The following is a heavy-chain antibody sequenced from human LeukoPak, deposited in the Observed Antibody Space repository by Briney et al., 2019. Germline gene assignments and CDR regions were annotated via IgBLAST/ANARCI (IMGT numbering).Heavy chain of an antibody. CDR2: VIPIFGTA. J-gene: IGHJ4*02. D-gene: IGHD4-23*01. CDR1: GGTFSSYA. V-gene: IGHV1-69*13. Sequence: SVKVSCKGSGGTFSSYAISWVRQAPGQGLEWVGGVIPIFGTANYAQKFQGRATITADESTSTAYMELSSLRSEDTAVYYCARVLLSYGGGNNYFDYWGQGTLVTVSS. CDR3: ARVLLSYGGGNNYFDY.